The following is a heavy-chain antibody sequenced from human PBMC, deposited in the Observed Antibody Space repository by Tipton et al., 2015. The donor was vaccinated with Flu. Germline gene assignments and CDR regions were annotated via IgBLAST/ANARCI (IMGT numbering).Heavy chain of an antibody. CDR2: IHPGDSYI. CDR1: GYSFASYW. CDR3: ARVEYYFDF. V-gene: IGHV5-51*01. Sequence: QLVQSGAEVKKPGESLKISCKGSGYSFASYWIGWVRQMPGKGLEWMGIIHPGDSYITYSPSFEGQVTISADKPINTAYLQWSSLKASDTAIYYCARVEYYFDFWGQGTLVSVSP. J-gene: IGHJ4*02.